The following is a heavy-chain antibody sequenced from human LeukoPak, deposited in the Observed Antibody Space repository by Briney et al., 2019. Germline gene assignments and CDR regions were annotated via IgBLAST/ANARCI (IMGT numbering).Heavy chain of an antibody. CDR3: ARDRAEGKTWVEFDP. CDR1: LFIVNSYA. V-gene: IGHV3-66*02. J-gene: IGHJ5*02. CDR2: IYSDGVT. Sequence: VGSLRLSCAASLFIVNSYAMSSVRQAPGKGLSWVSLIYSDGVTQYADSVKGRFTISRDNSKNTLYLQMNSLRDEDTAVYFCARDRAEGKTWVEFDPWGQGTLVTVSS.